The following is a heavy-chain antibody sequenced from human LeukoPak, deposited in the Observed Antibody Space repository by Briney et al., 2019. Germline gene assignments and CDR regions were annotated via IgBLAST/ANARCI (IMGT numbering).Heavy chain of an antibody. J-gene: IGHJ1*01. CDR2: INHSGST. V-gene: IGHV4-34*01. CDR1: GGSFSGYY. Sequence: SETLSLTCAVYGGSFSGYYWSWIRQPPGKGLEWIGEINHSGSTNYNPSLKSRVTISVDTSKNQFSLKLSSVTAADTAVYYCARDPTGGAEYFQHWGQGTLVTVSS. CDR3: ARDPTGGAEYFQH. D-gene: IGHD1-14*01.